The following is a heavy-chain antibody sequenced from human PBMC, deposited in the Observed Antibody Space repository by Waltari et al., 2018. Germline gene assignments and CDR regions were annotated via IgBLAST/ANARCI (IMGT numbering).Heavy chain of an antibody. D-gene: IGHD3-3*01. J-gene: IGHJ5*02. CDR3: ATVITIFGVVRGEFDP. V-gene: IGHV1-69-2*01. Sequence: EVQLVQSGAEVKKPGATVKISCKVSGYTFTDYYMHWVQQAPGKGLEWMGLVVPEGGETRNGGKFQGKATITEGTSTNTTDMELSRLRFEDTAVYYGATVITIFGVVRGEFDPGGQGTLVTVST. CDR1: GYTFTDYY. CDR2: VVPEGGET.